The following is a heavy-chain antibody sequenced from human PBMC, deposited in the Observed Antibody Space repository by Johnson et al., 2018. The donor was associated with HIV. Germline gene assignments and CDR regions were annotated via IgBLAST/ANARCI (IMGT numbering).Heavy chain of an antibody. CDR1: GFTFSSYA. J-gene: IGHJ3*02. CDR2: VSGSVTGT. V-gene: IGHV3-23*04. Sequence: VQLVESGGGLVQPGGSLRLSCAASGFTFSSYAMSWVRQSPGKGLEWVSAVSGSVTGTYYADSVKGRVTISRDNSKNTLYLQVNGLRVEDTAVFYCASGEDYGGKYGALDIWGQGTMVTVSS. D-gene: IGHD4-23*01. CDR3: ASGEDYGGKYGALDI.